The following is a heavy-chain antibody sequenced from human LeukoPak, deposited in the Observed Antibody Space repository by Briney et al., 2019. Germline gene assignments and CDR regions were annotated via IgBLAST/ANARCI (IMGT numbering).Heavy chain of an antibody. J-gene: IGHJ6*03. CDR1: GFTFSSYA. V-gene: IGHV3-21*01. CDR3: ARASDFWSGYGPYYYYYMDV. Sequence: GGSLRLSCAASGFTFSSYAMSWVRQAPGKGLEWVSSISSSSSYIYYADSVKGRFTISRDNAKNSLYLQMNSLRAEDTAVYYCARASDFWSGYGPYYYYYMDVWGKGTTVTVSS. CDR2: ISSSSSYI. D-gene: IGHD3-3*01.